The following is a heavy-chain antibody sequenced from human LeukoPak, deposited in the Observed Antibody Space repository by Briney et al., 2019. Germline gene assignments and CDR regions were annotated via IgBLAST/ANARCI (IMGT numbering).Heavy chain of an antibody. CDR1: GFTFSSYA. CDR3: ARDRSGSYPNWFDP. CDR2: ITGNGANT. Sequence: GGSLRLSCAASGFTFSSYAMSWVRQAPGKGLEWVSAITGNGANTFYADSVKGRFTISRDNSKNTMYLQMNSLRAEDTALYYCARDRSGSYPNWFDPWGQETLVTVSS. J-gene: IGHJ5*02. V-gene: IGHV3-23*01. D-gene: IGHD3-10*01.